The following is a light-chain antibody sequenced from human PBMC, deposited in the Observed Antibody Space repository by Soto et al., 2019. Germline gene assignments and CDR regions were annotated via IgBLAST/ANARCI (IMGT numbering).Light chain of an antibody. J-gene: IGKJ4*01. Sequence: IVMTQTPATLSASPGGRATLSCRASQSVSSNLAWYQQKPGQAPRLLIYGASTRATGIPARFSGSGSGTEFTLTIRCLQSEDFAVYYCQQYNNWPLTFGGGTRVEIK. CDR2: GAS. CDR3: QQYNNWPLT. V-gene: IGKV3-15*01. CDR1: QSVSSN.